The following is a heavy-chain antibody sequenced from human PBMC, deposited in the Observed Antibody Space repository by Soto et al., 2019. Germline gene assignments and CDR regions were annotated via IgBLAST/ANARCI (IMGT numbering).Heavy chain of an antibody. V-gene: IGHV1-46*01. Sequence: QVQLVQSGAEVKKPGASVKVSCKASGYTFTSYYMHWVRQAPGQGLEWMGIINPSGGSTSYAQKFQGGVTMTRNTSTSTVYMELSSLRSEDTAVYYCARGYCTNGVCYYYYYYYGMDVWGQGTTVTVSS. CDR2: INPSGGST. J-gene: IGHJ6*02. CDR3: ARGYCTNGVCYYYYYYYGMDV. D-gene: IGHD2-8*01. CDR1: GYTFTSYY.